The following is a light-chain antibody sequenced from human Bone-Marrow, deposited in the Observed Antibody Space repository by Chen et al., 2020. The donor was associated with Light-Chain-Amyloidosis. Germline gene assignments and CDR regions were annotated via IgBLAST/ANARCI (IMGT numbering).Light chain of an antibody. CDR2: QAT. CDR3: LQHDNVPLT. CDR1: QDIDED. V-gene: IGKV5-2*01. Sequence: ETTLTQSPAFMSATPGDKVNISCKASQDIDEDLNWYQQKPGKPTIFIVQQATTLVPGVPPRFSGSGYGTDFTLTIHNVESEDTAFYLCLQHDNVPLTFGQGTRLEIK. J-gene: IGKJ5*01.